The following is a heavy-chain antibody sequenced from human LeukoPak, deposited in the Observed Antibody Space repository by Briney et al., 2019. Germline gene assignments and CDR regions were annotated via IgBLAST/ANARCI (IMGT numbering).Heavy chain of an antibody. Sequence: SETLSLTCTASGGSITDYYWSWIRQTPGKGLEWIGYIYYSGGANYNPSLKSRVTIAVDTSKNQFSLKLSSVTAADTAIYYCARTSWSNWNDVHWDYWGQGTLVTVSS. V-gene: IGHV4-59*01. CDR1: GGSITDYY. CDR2: IYYSGGA. J-gene: IGHJ4*02. CDR3: ARTSWSNWNDVHWDY. D-gene: IGHD1-20*01.